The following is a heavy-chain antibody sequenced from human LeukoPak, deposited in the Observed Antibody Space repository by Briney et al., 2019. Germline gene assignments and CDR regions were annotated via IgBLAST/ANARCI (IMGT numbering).Heavy chain of an antibody. J-gene: IGHJ4*02. CDR3: ARAYYDISTGYLDY. CDR2: TYYRSKWYN. Sequence: SQTLSLTCAISGDSVSSKSAAWNWIRRSPSRGLEWLGRTYYRSKWYNDYAVSVKSRISVNPDTTKNQFSLQLSSVTPEDTAVYYCARAYYDISTGYLDYWGQGTLVTVSS. V-gene: IGHV6-1*01. CDR1: GDSVSSKSAA. D-gene: IGHD3-9*01.